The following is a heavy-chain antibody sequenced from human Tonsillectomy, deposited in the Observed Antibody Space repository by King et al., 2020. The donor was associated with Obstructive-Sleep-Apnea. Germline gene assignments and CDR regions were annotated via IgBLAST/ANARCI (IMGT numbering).Heavy chain of an antibody. D-gene: IGHD3-22*01. CDR2: IFSNDEE. J-gene: IGHJ4*02. CDR1: DFSLSNARVG. Sequence: TLQESGPVLVKPPETLTLTCTVSDFSLSNARVGVSWIRQPPGQALEWLAHIFSNDEESYNTSLKGRLTISKDTSKSQVVLTMTNLDPVDTATYFCSRLRYSYDSSGYYSYYFDYWGQGTLVTVSS. CDR3: SRLRYSYDSSGYYSYYFDY. V-gene: IGHV2-26*01.